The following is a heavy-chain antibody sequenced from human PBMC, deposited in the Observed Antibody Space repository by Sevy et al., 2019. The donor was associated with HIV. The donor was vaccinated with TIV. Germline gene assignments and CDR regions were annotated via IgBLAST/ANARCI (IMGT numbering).Heavy chain of an antibody. CDR1: GFTFPIYS. CDR2: ISYDGNYK. CDR3: ARVAVQYCTNDCYHRFDH. V-gene: IGHV3-30*04. D-gene: IGHD2-8*01. Sequence: GSLRLSCVASGFTFPIYSVLWVRQAPGKGLEWLTLISYDGNYKYYADSVKGRFTISRDNSNNILYLQMSSLRVEDTALYFCARVAVQYCTNDCYHRFDHWGLGTLVTVSS. J-gene: IGHJ4*02.